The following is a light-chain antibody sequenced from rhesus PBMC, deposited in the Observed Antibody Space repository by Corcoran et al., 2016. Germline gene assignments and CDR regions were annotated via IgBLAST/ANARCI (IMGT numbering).Light chain of an antibody. J-gene: IGKJ1*01. V-gene: IGKV1-36*02. CDR2: AAT. CDR3: LQGYSTPWT. CDR1: QGISDY. Sequence: DIQMTQSPSSLSASVGDRVTITCRASQGISDYLSWYQQKPGKAPKRLIYAATSLESGVPSRFIGSGSGTECTLTISSLQPEDFAAYYCLQGYSTPWTFGQGTKVEIK.